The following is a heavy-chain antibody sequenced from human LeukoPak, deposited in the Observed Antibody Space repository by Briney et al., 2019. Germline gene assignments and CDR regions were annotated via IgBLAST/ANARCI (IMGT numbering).Heavy chain of an antibody. CDR3: ARDYRTRYYDSSQGYNWFDP. Sequence: GSLVKVSCKASGGTFSSYAISWVRQAPGQGLEWMGGIIPIFGTANYAQKFQGRVTITTDESTSTAYMELSSLRSEDTAVYYCARDYRTRYYDSSQGYNWFDPWGQGTLVTVSS. CDR1: GGTFSSYA. J-gene: IGHJ5*02. CDR2: IIPIFGTA. D-gene: IGHD3-22*01. V-gene: IGHV1-69*05.